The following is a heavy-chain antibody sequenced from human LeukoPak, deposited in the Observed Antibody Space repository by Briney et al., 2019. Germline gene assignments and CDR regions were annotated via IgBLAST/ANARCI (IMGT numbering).Heavy chain of an antibody. V-gene: IGHV4-31*02. CDR2: IYYSGST. Sequence: SETLSLTCTVSGGSISSGGYYWSWIRQHPGKGLEWIGYIYYSGSTYYNPSLKSQVTISVDTSKNQFSLKLSSVTAADTAVYYCARAYSGYDPFDYWGQGTLVTVSS. J-gene: IGHJ4*02. CDR3: ARAYSGYDPFDY. CDR1: GGSISSGGYY. D-gene: IGHD5-12*01.